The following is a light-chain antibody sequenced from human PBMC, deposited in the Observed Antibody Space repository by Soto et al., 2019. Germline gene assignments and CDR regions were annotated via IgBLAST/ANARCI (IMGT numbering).Light chain of an antibody. CDR3: QQYDSSQT. CDR1: QSVSSSY. Sequence: EIVLTQSPGTLSLSPGERATLSCRASQSVSSSYLVWYQQKPGQAPRLLIYGASSRATGIPDRFSGSGSGTDFTLIISRLEPEDFAVYYCQQYDSSQTFGQGTKVEIK. V-gene: IGKV3-20*01. CDR2: GAS. J-gene: IGKJ1*01.